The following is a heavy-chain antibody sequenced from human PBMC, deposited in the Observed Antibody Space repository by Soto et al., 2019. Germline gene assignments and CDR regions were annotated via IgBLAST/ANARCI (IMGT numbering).Heavy chain of an antibody. J-gene: IGHJ4*02. V-gene: IGHV1-18*01. D-gene: IGHD2-21*01. Sequence: QVQLVQSGAEVKKPGASVKVSCKASGYTFTSYGINWVRQAPGQGLEWMGRVGTYNGNTNYAPRFQGRVTMTTDTSTTTAYMELRSLRSDDTATYYCARERGLTVSTLLGYWGQGTLVSVSS. CDR2: VGTYNGNT. CDR3: ARERGLTVSTLLGY. CDR1: GYTFTSYG.